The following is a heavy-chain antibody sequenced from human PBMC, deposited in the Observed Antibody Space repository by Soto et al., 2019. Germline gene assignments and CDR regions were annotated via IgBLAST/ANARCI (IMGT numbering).Heavy chain of an antibody. CDR3: AKDSNRYDSSGHYDY. D-gene: IGHD3-22*01. V-gene: IGHV3-23*01. CDR1: GFNFGSYG. Sequence: EVQLLESGGGLVQPGGSLRLSCSASGFNFGSYGMSWVRQAPGKGLEWVSGLTASGLNTYYTDSVKGRFTISRDNSRNTVYLQMSGLRVEDTGVYYCAKDSNRYDSSGHYDYWGQGTLVTVSS. CDR2: LTASGLNT. J-gene: IGHJ4*02.